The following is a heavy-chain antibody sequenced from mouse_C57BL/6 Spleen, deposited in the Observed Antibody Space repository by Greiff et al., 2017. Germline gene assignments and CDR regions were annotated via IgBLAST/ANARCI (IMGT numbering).Heavy chain of an antibody. Sequence: VQLKQPGAELVKPGASVKLSCKASGYTFTSYWMHWVKQRPGQGLEWIGMIHPNSGSTNYNEKFKSKATLTVDKSSSTAYMQLSSLTSEDSAVYYCARSGYSYWYFDVWGTGTTVTVSS. CDR2: IHPNSGST. CDR1: GYTFTSYW. CDR3: ARSGYSYWYFDV. D-gene: IGHD2-12*01. V-gene: IGHV1-64*01. J-gene: IGHJ1*03.